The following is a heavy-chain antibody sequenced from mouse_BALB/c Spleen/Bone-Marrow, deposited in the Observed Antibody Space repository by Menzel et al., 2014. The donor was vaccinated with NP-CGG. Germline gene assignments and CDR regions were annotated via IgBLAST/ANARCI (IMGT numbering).Heavy chain of an antibody. J-gene: IGHJ2*01. V-gene: IGHV1S137*01. D-gene: IGHD1-1*01. Sequence: VQLQESGAELVRPGVSVKISCKGSGYTFTDYAMHWVKQSHAKSLEWIGVISTYYGDASYSQKFKGKATMTVDKSSSTAYMELARLTSEDSAIYYCARESIYYYGSTLDYWGQGTTLTVSS. CDR3: ARESIYYYGSTLDY. CDR1: GYTFTDYA. CDR2: ISTYYGDA.